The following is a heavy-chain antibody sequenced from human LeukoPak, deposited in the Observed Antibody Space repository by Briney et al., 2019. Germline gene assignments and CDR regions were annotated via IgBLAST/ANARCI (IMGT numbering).Heavy chain of an antibody. CDR2: INPNSGGT. CDR1: GYTFTGYY. D-gene: IGHD6-19*01. J-gene: IGHJ4*02. Sequence: ASVKVSCKASGYTFTGYYMHWVRQAPGQGLGWIGWINPNSGGTNYAQKFQGRVTMTRDTSISTAYMELSRLRSDDTAVYYCARASYSSGWAPFDYWGQGTLVTVSS. V-gene: IGHV1-2*02. CDR3: ARASYSSGWAPFDY.